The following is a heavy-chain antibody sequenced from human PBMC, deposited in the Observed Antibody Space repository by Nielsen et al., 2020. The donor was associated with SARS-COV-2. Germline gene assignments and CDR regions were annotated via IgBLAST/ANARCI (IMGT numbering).Heavy chain of an antibody. CDR2: ISSSGSTI. D-gene: IGHD4-17*01. CDR3: ARVDGDYDHLDY. Sequence: GESLKISCAASGSTFSDYYMSWIRQAPGKGLEWVSYISSSGSTIYYADSLKGRLTISRDNAKNSLYLQMNSLRAEDTAVYYCARVDGDYDHLDYWGQGTLVTVSS. V-gene: IGHV3-11*01. CDR1: GSTFSDYY. J-gene: IGHJ4*02.